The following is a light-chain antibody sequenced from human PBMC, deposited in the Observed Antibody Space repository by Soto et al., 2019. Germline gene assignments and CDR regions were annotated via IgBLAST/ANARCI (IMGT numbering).Light chain of an antibody. CDR1: QSISSY. Sequence: DIQMTQSPSSLSASVGDRVTITCRASQSISSYLNRYQQKSGKAPKLLIYAASSLQSGEPSRFSGSGSGTDFTLTISSLQPEDFATYYCQQSYNTPPYTFGQGTKLEIK. V-gene: IGKV1-39*01. CDR2: AAS. J-gene: IGKJ2*01. CDR3: QQSYNTPPYT.